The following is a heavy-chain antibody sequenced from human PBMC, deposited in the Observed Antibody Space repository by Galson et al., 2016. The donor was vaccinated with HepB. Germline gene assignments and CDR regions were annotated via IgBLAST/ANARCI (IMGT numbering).Heavy chain of an antibody. J-gene: IGHJ6*02. V-gene: IGHV3-30*18. CDR1: GFIFRSYG. D-gene: IGHD4-17*01. CDR3: ANARGYGDYNYFYYYGMDV. CDR2: ISYEGSNK. Sequence: SLRLSCAASGFIFRSYGMHWVRQAPGMGLEWVAVISYEGSNKYYAAPVKRRFTISRDNSKNTLYLQMNSLRAADSAVYYCANARGYGDYNYFYYYGMDVWGHGTTVTVSS.